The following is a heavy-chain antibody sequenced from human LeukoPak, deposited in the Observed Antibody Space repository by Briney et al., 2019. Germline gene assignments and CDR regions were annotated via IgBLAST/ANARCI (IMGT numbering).Heavy chain of an antibody. CDR2: INPSGGST. J-gene: IGHJ5*02. CDR1: GYTFTSYY. D-gene: IGHD6-6*01. Sequence: ASVKVSCKASGYTFTSYYMHWVRQAPGQGLEWMGIINPSGGSTSYAQKFQGRVTMTRDMSTSTAYMELSSLRSEDTAVYYCARAWAARGGIGSDGIDWLDPWGQGTLVTVSS. V-gene: IGHV1-46*01. CDR3: ARAWAARGGIGSDGIDWLDP.